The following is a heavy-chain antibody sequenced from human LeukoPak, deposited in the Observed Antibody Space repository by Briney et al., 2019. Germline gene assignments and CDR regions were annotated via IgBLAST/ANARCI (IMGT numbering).Heavy chain of an antibody. V-gene: IGHV4-4*07. CDR2: IYTSGST. J-gene: IGHJ4*02. Sequence: ASETLSLTCTVSGGSISSYYWSWIRQPAGKGLEWIGRIYTSGSTNYNPSLKTRLTISVDTSKNQFSLRLNSVTAADTAVYYCARFSQYYDSPTHYLDYWGQGILVTVSS. CDR3: ARFSQYYDSPTHYLDY. D-gene: IGHD2/OR15-2a*01. CDR1: GGSISSYY.